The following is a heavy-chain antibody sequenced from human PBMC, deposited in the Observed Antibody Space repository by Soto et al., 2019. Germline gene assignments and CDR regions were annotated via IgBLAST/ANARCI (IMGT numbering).Heavy chain of an antibody. V-gene: IGHV4-34*01. CDR3: ARVGGGYFDY. D-gene: IGHD2-15*01. Sequence: PSETLSLTCAVYGGSFSGYYWSWIRQPPGKGLEWIGEINHSGSTNYNPSLKSRVTISVDTSKNQFSLKLSSVTAADTAVYYGARVGGGYFDYWGQGALVTVSS. CDR1: GGSFSGYY. J-gene: IGHJ4*02. CDR2: INHSGST.